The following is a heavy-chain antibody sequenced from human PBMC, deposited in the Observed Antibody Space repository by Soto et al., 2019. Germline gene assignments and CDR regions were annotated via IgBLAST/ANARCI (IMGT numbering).Heavy chain of an antibody. D-gene: IGHD3-10*01. CDR2: IFYAGTT. CDR3: ARDLRERWTGTYGMDV. J-gene: IGHJ6*02. Sequence: TLSLTCTVSGGSISSYYWSWIRQPPGKGLEWIGYIFYAGTTNYNPSLKSRVTISVDTSKNQFSLKVNSVTAADTAVYYCARDLRERWTGTYGMDVWGQGTTVTVSS. V-gene: IGHV4-59*01. CDR1: GGSISSYY.